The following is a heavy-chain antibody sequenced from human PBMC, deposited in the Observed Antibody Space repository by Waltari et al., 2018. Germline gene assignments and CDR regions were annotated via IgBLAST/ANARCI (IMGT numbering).Heavy chain of an antibody. CDR2: IRSKASGGAK. CDR3: TRGTNHLVLRFDY. CDR1: GFTFGDYA. Sequence: EVQLVESGGGLVQPGWSLRLSCRGSGFTFGDYAMSWVRQAPGKGLGWGTFIRSKASGGAKDYAASVKGRFTISRDDSRSIAYLQMNSLETEDTAVYYCTRGTNHLVLRFDYWGQGTLVTVSS. J-gene: IGHJ4*02. D-gene: IGHD2-15*01. V-gene: IGHV3-49*04.